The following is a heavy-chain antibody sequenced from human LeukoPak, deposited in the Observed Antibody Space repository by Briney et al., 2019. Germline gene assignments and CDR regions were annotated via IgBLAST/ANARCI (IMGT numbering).Heavy chain of an antibody. Sequence: GRSLRLSCAASGFTFSSYAMHWVRQAPGKGLEWVAVISYDGSNKYYADSVKGRFTISRDNSKNTLYLQMNSPRDEDTAMYYCARDKGYDSSGYHSGDLFYWGQGTLVTVSS. CDR1: GFTFSSYA. J-gene: IGHJ4*02. V-gene: IGHV3-30-3*01. D-gene: IGHD3-22*01. CDR2: ISYDGSNK. CDR3: ARDKGYDSSGYHSGDLFY.